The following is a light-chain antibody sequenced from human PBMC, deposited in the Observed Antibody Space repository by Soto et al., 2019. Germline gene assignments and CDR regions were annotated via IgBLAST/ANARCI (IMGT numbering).Light chain of an antibody. Sequence: DIQMTQSPSTLSGSVVDRVTITCRASQTISSWLAWYQQKPGRAPKLLIYKSSILESGVPSRFSGSGSGTEFTLTISSLQPDDFATYYCQQFNTSPWTFGQGTKVDIK. CDR2: KSS. CDR3: QQFNTSPWT. V-gene: IGKV1-5*03. J-gene: IGKJ1*01. CDR1: QTISSW.